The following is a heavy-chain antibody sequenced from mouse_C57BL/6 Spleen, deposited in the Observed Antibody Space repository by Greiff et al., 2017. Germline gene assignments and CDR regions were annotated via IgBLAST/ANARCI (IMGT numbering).Heavy chain of an antibody. CDR2: INPNNGGT. Sequence: EVKLQQSGPELVKPGASVKISCKASGYTFTDYYMNWVKQSHGKSLEWIGDINPNNGGTSYNQKFKGKATLTVDKSSSTAYMELRSLTSEDSAVYYCARSGGSLDYWGQGTTLTVSS. D-gene: IGHD3-2*02. V-gene: IGHV1-26*01. CDR3: ARSGGSLDY. CDR1: GYTFTDYY. J-gene: IGHJ2*01.